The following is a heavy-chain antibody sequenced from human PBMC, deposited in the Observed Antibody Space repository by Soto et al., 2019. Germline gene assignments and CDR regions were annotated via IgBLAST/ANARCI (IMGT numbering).Heavy chain of an antibody. J-gene: IGHJ5*02. D-gene: IGHD3-16*01. V-gene: IGHV3-7*01. CDR1: GLTLINHW. CDR3: TRNFGGFDL. Sequence: PGGSLRLSCAASGLTLINHWMTWVRQAPGRGLEWVANIKQDGSEKYYVDSVKGRFSISRDNAKNSVYLQMNSLRTEDTAVYYCTRNFGGFDLWGQGTLVTVSS. CDR2: IKQDGSEK.